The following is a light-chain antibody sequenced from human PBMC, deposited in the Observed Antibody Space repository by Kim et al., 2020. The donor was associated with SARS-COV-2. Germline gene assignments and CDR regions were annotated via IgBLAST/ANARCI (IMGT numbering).Light chain of an antibody. CDR3: AAWDDSLTGSV. V-gene: IGLV1-44*01. CDR2: SND. Sequence: GQRVTISCSGSMSNIGSNVVNWYQQLPGTAPKLLMYSNDYRPSGVPDRFSGSKSGSSASLAISGLQSEDEADYYCAAWDDSLTGSVFGGGTKVTVL. CDR1: MSNIGSNV. J-gene: IGLJ3*02.